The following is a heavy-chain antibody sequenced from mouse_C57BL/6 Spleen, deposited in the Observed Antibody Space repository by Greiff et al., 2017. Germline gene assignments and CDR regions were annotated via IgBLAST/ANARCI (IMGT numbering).Heavy chain of an antibody. CDR3: ARSWVYYGSSYDY. D-gene: IGHD1-1*01. CDR1: GYTFTSYW. V-gene: IGHV1-72*01. CDR2: IDPNSGGT. J-gene: IGHJ2*01. Sequence: QVQLKQPGAELVKPGASVKLSCKASGYTFTSYWMHWVKQRPGRGLEWIGRIDPNSGGTKYNEKFKSKATLTVDKPSSTAYMQLSILTSEDSAVYYCARSWVYYGSSYDYWGQGTTLTVSS.